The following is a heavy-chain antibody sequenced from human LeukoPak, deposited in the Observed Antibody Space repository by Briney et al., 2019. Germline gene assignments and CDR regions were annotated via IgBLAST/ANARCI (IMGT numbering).Heavy chain of an antibody. Sequence: PGRSLRLSCAASGFTFSSYAMHWVRQAPGKGLEWMAVISYDGSNKYYADSVKGRFTISRDNSKNTLYLQMNSLRAEDTAVYYCAKDFYDSSGYSIDYWGQGTLVTVSS. V-gene: IGHV3-30-3*01. J-gene: IGHJ4*02. CDR2: ISYDGSNK. CDR1: GFTFSSYA. D-gene: IGHD3-22*01. CDR3: AKDFYDSSGYSIDY.